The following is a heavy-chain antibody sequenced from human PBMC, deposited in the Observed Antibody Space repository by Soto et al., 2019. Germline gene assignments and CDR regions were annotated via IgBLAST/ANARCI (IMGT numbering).Heavy chain of an antibody. D-gene: IGHD2-2*01. CDR1: GGSISSYY. J-gene: IGHJ4*02. V-gene: IGHV4-4*07. Sequence: SETLSLTCTVSGGSISSYYWSWIRQPAGKGLEWIGRIYTSGSTNYNPSLKSRVTMSVDTSKNQFSLKLSSVTAADTAVYYCARACSSNSCYDVFDYWGQGTLVTVSS. CDR2: IYTSGST. CDR3: ARACSSNSCYDVFDY.